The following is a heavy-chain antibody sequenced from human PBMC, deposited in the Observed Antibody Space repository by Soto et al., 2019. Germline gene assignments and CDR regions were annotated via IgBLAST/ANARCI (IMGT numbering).Heavy chain of an antibody. V-gene: IGHV1-18*04. CDR1: GYTFTSYG. D-gene: IGHD3-22*01. J-gene: IGHJ4*02. CDR3: ATSWRNSYYDSSGYYY. Sequence: QVQLVQSGAEVKKPGASVKVSCKASGYTFTSYGISWVRQAPGQGLEWMGWISAYNGNTNYAQKLQGRVTMTTDTSTSKTYMELRSLRSDDTAVYYCATSWRNSYYDSSGYYYWGQGTLVTVSS. CDR2: ISAYNGNT.